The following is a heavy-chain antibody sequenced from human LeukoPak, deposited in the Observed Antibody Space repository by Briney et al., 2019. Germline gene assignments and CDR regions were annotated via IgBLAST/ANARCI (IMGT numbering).Heavy chain of an antibody. J-gene: IGHJ4*02. V-gene: IGHV3-21*01. CDR3: ATTTGTTWGYFDY. Sequence: PAGSLRLSCAASGFTFSSYSMNWVRQAPGKGLEWVSSISSSSSYIYYADSVKGRFTISRDNAKNSLYLQMNSLRAEDTAVYYCATTTGTTWGYFDYWGQGTLVTVSS. D-gene: IGHD1-1*01. CDR1: GFTFSSYS. CDR2: ISSSSSYI.